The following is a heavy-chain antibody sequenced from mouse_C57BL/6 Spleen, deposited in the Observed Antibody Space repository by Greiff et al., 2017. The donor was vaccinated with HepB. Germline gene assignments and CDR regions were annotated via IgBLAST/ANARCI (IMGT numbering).Heavy chain of an antibody. CDR1: GYTFTSYW. V-gene: IGHV1-69*01. Sequence: VQLKQPGAELVMPGASVKLSCKASGYTFTSYWMHWVKQRPGQGLEWIGEIDPSDSYTNYNQKFKGKSTLTVDKSSSTAYMQLSSLTSEDSAVYYCARSYSNYDAMDYWGQGTSVTVSS. D-gene: IGHD2-5*01. CDR2: IDPSDSYT. J-gene: IGHJ4*01. CDR3: ARSYSNYDAMDY.